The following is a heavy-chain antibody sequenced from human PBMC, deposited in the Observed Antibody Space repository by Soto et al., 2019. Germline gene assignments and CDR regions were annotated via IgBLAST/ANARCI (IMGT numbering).Heavy chain of an antibody. D-gene: IGHD2-2*01. CDR1: GGSISSYY. J-gene: IGHJ4*02. CDR3: ARVPDY. CDR2: ISYTGSA. Sequence: PSETLSLTCTVSGGSISSYYWSWIRQPPGKGLEWIGYISYTGSANYNPSLKSRVSISLDTSKNQFSLKLTSVTAADTAVYYCARVPDYWGQGILVTVSS. V-gene: IGHV4-59*08.